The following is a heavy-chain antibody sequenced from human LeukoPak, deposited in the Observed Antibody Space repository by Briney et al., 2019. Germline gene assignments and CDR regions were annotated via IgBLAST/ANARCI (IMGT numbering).Heavy chain of an antibody. CDR1: GYTFTSYG. Sequence: GASVKVSCKASGYTFTSYGISWVRQAPGQGLEWMGWISAYNGNTNYTQRLQGRVTMTADKSTTTAYMELRSLTSDDTAVYYCARGRPVGSTSWSRRQLIGRDFFDYWGQGTLVTVSS. D-gene: IGHD6-13*01. J-gene: IGHJ4*02. CDR3: ARGRPVGSTSWSRRQLIGRDFFDY. V-gene: IGHV1-18*01. CDR2: ISAYNGNT.